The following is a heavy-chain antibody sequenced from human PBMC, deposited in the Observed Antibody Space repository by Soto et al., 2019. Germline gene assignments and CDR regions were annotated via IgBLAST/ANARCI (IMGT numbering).Heavy chain of an antibody. CDR3: AKTRGAMIYAISVYGMDV. Sequence: EVQLLESGGGFIHPGGSLRLSCAASGFSFSSFAMNWVRQAPGKGLEWVSIISGSADSTFYTDSVKGRFTISRDNSKSTLYLQINSLRAEHTAVYYCAKTRGAMIYAISVYGMDVWGQGTTVTVSS. J-gene: IGHJ6*02. CDR1: GFSFSSFA. D-gene: IGHD2-8*01. V-gene: IGHV3-23*01. CDR2: ISGSADST.